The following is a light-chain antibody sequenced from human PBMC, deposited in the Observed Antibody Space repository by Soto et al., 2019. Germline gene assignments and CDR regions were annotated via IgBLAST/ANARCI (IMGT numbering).Light chain of an antibody. CDR2: DVS. CDR3: QQYHDLPLT. J-gene: IGKJ4*01. Sequence: EIVMTQSPATLSVSPGERATISCRASQSVSSNFAWYQQRPAQSPRLLIYDVSTRATGVPTRFSGSGSGTEFTLTISSLKSEDFAVYYCQQYHDLPLTLGGGTRVEIK. CDR1: QSVSSN. V-gene: IGKV3D-15*01.